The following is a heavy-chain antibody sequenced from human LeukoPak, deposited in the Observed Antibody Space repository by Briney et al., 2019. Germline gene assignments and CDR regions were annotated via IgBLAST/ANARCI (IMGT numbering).Heavy chain of an antibody. CDR1: GGSISSYY. V-gene: IGHV4-59*08. D-gene: IGHD2-15*01. Sequence: PSETLSLTCTVSGGSISSYYWSWIRQPPGKGQEWIGYIYYSGSTNHNPSLKSRVTISVDTSKNQFSLKLSSVTAADTAVYYCATLTYCSGGSCFPKYFQHWGQGTLVAVSS. J-gene: IGHJ1*01. CDR2: IYYSGST. CDR3: ATLTYCSGGSCFPKYFQH.